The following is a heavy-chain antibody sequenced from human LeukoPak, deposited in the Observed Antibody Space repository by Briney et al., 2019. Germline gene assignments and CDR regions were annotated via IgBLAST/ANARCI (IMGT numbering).Heavy chain of an antibody. V-gene: IGHV4-38-2*02. CDR1: VYSISSGYY. J-gene: IGHJ4*02. CDR3: ARRRYTSSSSYFDF. Sequence: SETLSLTCTVSVYSISSGYYWGWVRQPPGKGLEWIGSIYHSGSTYYNPSLKSRVTISVDTSKNQFSLRLSSVTAADTAVYYCARRRYTSSSSYFDFWGQGTLVTVSS. CDR2: IYHSGST. D-gene: IGHD6-6*01.